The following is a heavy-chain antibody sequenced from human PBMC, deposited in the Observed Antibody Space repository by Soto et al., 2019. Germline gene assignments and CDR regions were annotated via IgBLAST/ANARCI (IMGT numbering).Heavy chain of an antibody. CDR1: GFCFASSC. J-gene: IGHJ4*02. CDR3: ARGDYRVLEF. CDR2: IYPGDSDT. V-gene: IGHV5-51*01. D-gene: IGHD4-4*01. Sequence: GESLKISCKDSGFCFASSCIGWVRQMPGKGLEWMGVIYPGDSDTRYSPSFQGQVTISADKSISTAYLQWSSLKASDTAMYYCARGDYRVLEFWGQGTLVTVSS.